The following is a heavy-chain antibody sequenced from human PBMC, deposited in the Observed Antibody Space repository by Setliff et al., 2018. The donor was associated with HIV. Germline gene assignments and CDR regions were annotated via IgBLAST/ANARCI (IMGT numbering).Heavy chain of an antibody. CDR3: ASPRGYCSGGTCHFWYFDL. CDR2: ISYSGST. J-gene: IGHJ2*01. V-gene: IGHV4-39*01. Sequence: SETLSLTCTVSGGSISSSTYYWGWIRQPPGKGLEWIGTISYSGSTYYNPSLTSRFIISVDTSKNQFSLKLSSVTAADTAVYYCASPRGYCSGGTCHFWYFDLWGRGTLVTVSS. CDR1: GGSISSSTYY. D-gene: IGHD2-15*01.